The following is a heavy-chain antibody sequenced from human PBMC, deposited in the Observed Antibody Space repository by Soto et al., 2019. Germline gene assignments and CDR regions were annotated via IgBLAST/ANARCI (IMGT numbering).Heavy chain of an antibody. CDR2: IYYSGST. V-gene: IGHV4-39*01. D-gene: IGHD1-1*01. CDR1: GGSISSSSYY. CDR3: ARSTTGTTGPSALRY. J-gene: IGHJ4*02. Sequence: QLQLQESGPGLVKPSETLSLTCTVSGGSISSSSYYWGWIRQPPGKGLEWIGSIYYSGSTYYNPSLKSRVTISVDPSKNQFSLKLSSVTAADTALYYCARSTTGTTGPSALRYWGQGTLVTVSS.